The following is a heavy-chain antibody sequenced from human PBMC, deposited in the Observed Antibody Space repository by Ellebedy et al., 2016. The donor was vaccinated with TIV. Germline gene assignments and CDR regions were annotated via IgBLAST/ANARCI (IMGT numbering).Heavy chain of an antibody. D-gene: IGHD5-18*01. Sequence: GGSLRLSCAASGFTFSNAWMNWVRQAPGKGLEWVGRIKSKTDGGAADYAAPVKGRFTIPRDDSKKTLYLQMNSLKTEDTAVYFCTTVYRYNYDSVWGQGTLVTVSS. CDR1: GFTFSNAW. CDR2: IKSKTDGGAA. V-gene: IGHV3-15*01. J-gene: IGHJ4*02. CDR3: TTVYRYNYDSV.